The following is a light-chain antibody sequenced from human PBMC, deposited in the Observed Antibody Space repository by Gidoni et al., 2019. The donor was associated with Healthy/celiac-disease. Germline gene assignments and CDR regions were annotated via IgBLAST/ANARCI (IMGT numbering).Light chain of an antibody. Sequence: DIQLTQSPSLLSESVGDRVTITCRASQGISSYLAWYQQKPGKAPKLLIYAASTLQSGVPSRFSGSGSGTEFTLTISSLQPEDFATDYCEQLKSWTFGQXTKVEIK. CDR1: QGISSY. J-gene: IGKJ1*01. CDR3: EQLKSWT. CDR2: AAS. V-gene: IGKV1-9*01.